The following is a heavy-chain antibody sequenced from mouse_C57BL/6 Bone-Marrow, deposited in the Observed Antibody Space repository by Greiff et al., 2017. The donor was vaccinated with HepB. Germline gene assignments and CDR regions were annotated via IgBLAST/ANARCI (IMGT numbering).Heavy chain of an antibody. CDR2: INPNNGGT. D-gene: IGHD1-1*01. CDR1: GYTFTDYY. V-gene: IGHV1-26*01. J-gene: IGHJ2*01. Sequence: VQLQQSGPELVKPGASVKISCKASGYTFTDYYMNWVKQSHGKSLEWIGDINPNNGGTSYNQKFKGKATLTVDKSSSTAYMELRSLTSEDSAVYYCARNPYYYGSSYDYFDYWGQGTTLTVSS. CDR3: ARNPYYYGSSYDYFDY.